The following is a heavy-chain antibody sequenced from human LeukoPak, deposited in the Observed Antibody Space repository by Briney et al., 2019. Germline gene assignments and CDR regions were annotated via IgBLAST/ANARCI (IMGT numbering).Heavy chain of an antibody. Sequence: PGGSLRLSCAASGFTFSSYSMNWVRQAPGKGLEWVSSISSSSSYIYYADSVKGRFSISRDNAKNSLYLQMNSLRAEDTAVYYCARHPDCSSTSCYNFDYWGQRTLVTVSS. CDR3: ARHPDCSSTSCYNFDY. V-gene: IGHV3-21*01. CDR1: GFTFSSYS. CDR2: ISSSSSYI. J-gene: IGHJ4*02. D-gene: IGHD2-2*02.